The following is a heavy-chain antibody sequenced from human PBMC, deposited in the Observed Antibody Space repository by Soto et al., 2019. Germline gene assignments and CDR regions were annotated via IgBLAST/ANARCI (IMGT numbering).Heavy chain of an antibody. Sequence: GESLKISCKGSGYSFTSYWIGWVRQMPGKGLEWMGIIYPGDSDTRYSPSFQGQVSISTDKSISTAYLQWSSLKASDTAMYDCARLHYRSGSSGYANYFDYWGQGTLVTVSS. CDR3: ARLHYRSGSSGYANYFDY. D-gene: IGHD3-22*01. J-gene: IGHJ4*02. CDR2: IYPGDSDT. CDR1: GYSFTSYW. V-gene: IGHV5-51*01.